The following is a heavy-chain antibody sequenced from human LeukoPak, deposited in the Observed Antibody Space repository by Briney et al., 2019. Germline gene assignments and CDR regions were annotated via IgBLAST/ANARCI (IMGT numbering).Heavy chain of an antibody. CDR3: ARDSRLDGIY. V-gene: IGHV3-30*01. Sequence: RGSLRLSCAASGFTFSSYAMHWVRQAPGKGLEWVAVISYDGSNKYYADSVKGRFTISRDNSKNTLYLQMNSLRAEDTAVYYCARDSRLDGIYWGQGTLVTVSS. CDR1: GFTFSSYA. J-gene: IGHJ4*02. CDR2: ISYDGSNK. D-gene: IGHD6-19*01.